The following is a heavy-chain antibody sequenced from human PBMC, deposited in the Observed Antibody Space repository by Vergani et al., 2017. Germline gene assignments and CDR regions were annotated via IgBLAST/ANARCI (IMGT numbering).Heavy chain of an antibody. CDR3: AREALSTVRYSSGWYLSL. CDR2: IWYDGSNK. CDR1: GFTFSSYG. V-gene: IGHV3-33*01. J-gene: IGHJ4*02. Sequence: QVQLVESGGGVVQPGRSLRLSCAASGFTFSSYGMHWVRQAPGKGLEWVAVIWYDGSNKYYADSVKGRFTISRDNSKNTLYLQMNSLRAEDTAVYYCAREALSTVRYSSGWYLSLWGQGTLVTVSS. D-gene: IGHD6-19*01.